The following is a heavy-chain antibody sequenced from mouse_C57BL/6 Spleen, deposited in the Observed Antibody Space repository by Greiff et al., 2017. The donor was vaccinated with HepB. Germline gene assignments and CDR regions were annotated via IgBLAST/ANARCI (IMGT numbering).Heavy chain of an antibody. CDR2: INPYNGGT. D-gene: IGHD1-1*01. Sequence: VQLQQSGPVLVKPGASVKMSCKASGYTFTDYYMNWVKQSHGKSLEWIGVINPYNGGTSYNQKFKGKATLTVDKSSSTAYMELNSLTSEDSAVYYCARGDYGNSSYFDYWGQGTTLTVSS. CDR3: ARGDYGNSSYFDY. V-gene: IGHV1-19*01. CDR1: GYTFTDYY. J-gene: IGHJ2*01.